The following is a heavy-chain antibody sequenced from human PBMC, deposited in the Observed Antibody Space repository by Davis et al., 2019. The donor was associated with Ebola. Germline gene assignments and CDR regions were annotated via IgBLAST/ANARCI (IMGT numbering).Heavy chain of an antibody. J-gene: IGHJ4*02. D-gene: IGHD5-12*01. Sequence: GESLKISCAASGFTFSSYGMHWVRQAPGKGLEWVANINKDGSEPQYVDSVKGRFTISRDNGRNSLNLQMNSLRAEDTAVYYCARVNRHGYTGYESDYWGQGTLVTVSS. CDR1: GFTFSSYG. CDR2: INKDGSEP. CDR3: ARVNRHGYTGYESDY. V-gene: IGHV3-7*01.